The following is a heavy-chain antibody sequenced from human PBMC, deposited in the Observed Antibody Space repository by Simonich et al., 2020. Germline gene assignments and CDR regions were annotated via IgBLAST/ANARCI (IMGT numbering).Heavy chain of an antibody. CDR2: ISYDGSNK. D-gene: IGHD6-6*01. J-gene: IGHJ4*02. Sequence: GVGVVQPGRSLRLSCSASGFTFSSYALHWVRQAPGKGREWVAVISYDGSNKYYAESGKGRFTISRDNSKNTLYLQMNSLRAEDTAVYYCARDLGSSYYFDYWGQGTLVTVSS. V-gene: IGHV3-30*07. CDR3: ARDLGSSYYFDY. CDR1: GFTFSSYA.